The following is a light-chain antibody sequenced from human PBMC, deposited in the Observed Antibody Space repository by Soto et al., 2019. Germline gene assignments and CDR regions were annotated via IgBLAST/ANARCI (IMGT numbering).Light chain of an antibody. Sequence: EILLTQSPATPVFSSGEKTTLSCTASQSVSSYLAWYQQKPGQAPRLLIYDAPNRATGIPARFSGSGSGTDFTLTISSLEPEDFAVYYCQQRSNWPRTFGQGTKVDIK. CDR2: DAP. CDR3: QQRSNWPRT. J-gene: IGKJ1*01. CDR1: QSVSSY. V-gene: IGKV3-11*01.